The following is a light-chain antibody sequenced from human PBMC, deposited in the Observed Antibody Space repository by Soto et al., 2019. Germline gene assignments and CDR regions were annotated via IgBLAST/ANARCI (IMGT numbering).Light chain of an antibody. CDR1: SSNIGINT. CDR2: SNN. CDR3: AAWDDSLNAWV. Sequence: QPVLTQPPSASGTPGQGVTISCSGSSSNIGINTVNWYQQLPGTAPKLLIYSNNQRPSGVPERFSGSRSGTSASLAISGLQSGDEADYHCAAWDDSLNAWVFGGGTKLTVL. V-gene: IGLV1-44*01. J-gene: IGLJ3*02.